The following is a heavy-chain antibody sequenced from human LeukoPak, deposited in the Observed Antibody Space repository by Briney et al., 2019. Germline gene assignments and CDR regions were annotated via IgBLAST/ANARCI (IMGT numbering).Heavy chain of an antibody. CDR2: IKQDGSEK. V-gene: IGHV3-7*01. CDR1: GFTFSSYW. D-gene: IGHD2-15*01. Sequence: PGGSLRLSCAASGFTFSSYWMSWVRQAPGKGLEWVANIKQDGSEKYYVDSVKGRFTISRDNAKNSLYLQMNSLRAEDTAVYYCARGIVVQLYYYYGMDVWGQGTTVTVSS. J-gene: IGHJ6*02. CDR3: ARGIVVQLYYYYGMDV.